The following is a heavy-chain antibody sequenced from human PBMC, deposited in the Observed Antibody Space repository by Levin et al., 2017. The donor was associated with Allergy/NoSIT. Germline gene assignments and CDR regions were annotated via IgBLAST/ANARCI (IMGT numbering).Heavy chain of an antibody. CDR1: GFNLKNYG. D-gene: IGHD1-26*01. CDR3: ARDGGRGGWWELLDY. Sequence: PGGSLRLSCTAAGFNLKNYGMHWVRQAPGKGLEWVVTIWYDGNNKYYADAVKGRFIISRDNSKNTVYLQMNSLRAEDTALYYCARDGGRGGWWELLDYWGQGTLVTVSS. CDR2: IWYDGNNK. V-gene: IGHV3-33*01. J-gene: IGHJ4*02.